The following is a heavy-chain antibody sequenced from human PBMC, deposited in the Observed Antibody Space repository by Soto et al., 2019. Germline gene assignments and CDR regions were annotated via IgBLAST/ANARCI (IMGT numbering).Heavy chain of an antibody. CDR1: GGSISSGGYS. Sequence: QLQLQESGSGLVRPSQTLSLTCAVSGGSISSGGYSWNWIRQPPGKGIEWIGYIYHSGSTLYNPSLKSRVTISVDKSKNQFALKLTSVTAADTAVYYCAIDQLEGNCCDPFGQGTLVTVSS. CDR2: IYHSGST. D-gene: IGHD1-1*01. CDR3: AIDQLEGNCCDP. J-gene: IGHJ5*02. V-gene: IGHV4-30-2*01.